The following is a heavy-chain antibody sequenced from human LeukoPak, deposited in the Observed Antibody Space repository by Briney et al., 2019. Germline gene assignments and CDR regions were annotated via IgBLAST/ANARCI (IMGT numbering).Heavy chain of an antibody. CDR1: GYTFSNSG. CDR2: ISVYNGNT. V-gene: IGHV1-18*01. Sequence: ASVKVSCKASGYTFSNSGLSWVRQAPGQGLEWMGWISVYNGNTNYEEKFQGRVTMTTDTSTSTAYMEMRSLRSDDTAIYYCARLTYGANYIDYWGQGTLVSVSS. CDR3: ARLTYGANYIDY. D-gene: IGHD4-23*01. J-gene: IGHJ4*02.